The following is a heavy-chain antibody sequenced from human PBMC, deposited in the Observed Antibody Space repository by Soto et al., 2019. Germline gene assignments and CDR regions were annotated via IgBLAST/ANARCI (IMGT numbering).Heavy chain of an antibody. CDR1: GGSISSGDYY. J-gene: IGHJ2*01. CDR2: IYYSGST. V-gene: IGHV4-30-4*01. Sequence: QVQLQESGPGLVQPSQTLSLTCTVSGGSISSGDYYWSWIRQPPGKGLEWIGYIYYSGSTYYNPSLKSRVTISVDTSKNQFSLKLSSVTAADTAVYYCARDYYDSSGYYLNWYYDLWGRGTLVTVSS. D-gene: IGHD3-22*01. CDR3: ARDYYDSSGYYLNWYYDL.